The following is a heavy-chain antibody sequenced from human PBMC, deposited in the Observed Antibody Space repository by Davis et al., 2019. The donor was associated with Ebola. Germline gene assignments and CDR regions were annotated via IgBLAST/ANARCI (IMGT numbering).Heavy chain of an antibody. D-gene: IGHD3-3*01. CDR3: AKIGGSMYDFWSGYYSTGTDYYYGMDV. V-gene: IGHV3-23*01. CDR2: ISGSGGTT. J-gene: IGHJ6*02. CDR1: GFTFSSYA. Sequence: GGSLRLSCAASGFTFSSYAMSWVHQAPGKGLEWVSAISGSGGTTYYADSVKGRFTISRDNSKNTLYLQMNSLRAEDTAVYYCAKIGGSMYDFWSGYYSTGTDYYYGMDVWGQGTTVTVSS.